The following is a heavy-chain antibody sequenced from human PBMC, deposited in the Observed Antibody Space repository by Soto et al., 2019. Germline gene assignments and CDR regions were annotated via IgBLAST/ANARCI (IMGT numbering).Heavy chain of an antibody. CDR3: ARAGGRWTSYYYYYGMDV. V-gene: IGHV3-7*03. Sequence: GGSLRLSCAASGFTFSSYWMSWVRQAPGKGLEWVANIKQDGSEKYYVDSVKGRFTISRDNAKNSLYLQMNSLRAEDTAVYYCARAGGRWTSYYYYYGMDVWGQGTKVTVSS. D-gene: IGHD2-15*01. CDR1: GFTFSSYW. CDR2: IKQDGSEK. J-gene: IGHJ6*02.